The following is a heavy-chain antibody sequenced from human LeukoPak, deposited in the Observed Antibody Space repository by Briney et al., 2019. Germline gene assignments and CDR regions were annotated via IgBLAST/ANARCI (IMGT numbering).Heavy chain of an antibody. D-gene: IGHD3-10*01. CDR1: GGSISSSSYY. CDR2: IYYSGST. CDR3: ASGYGSGSYSTLDY. Sequence: PSETLSLTCTVSGGSISSSSYYWGWIRQPPGKGLEWIGSIYYSGSTYYNPSLKSRVTISVDTSKNQFSLKLTSVTAADTAVYYCASGYGSGSYSTLDYWGQGTLVTVSS. J-gene: IGHJ4*02. V-gene: IGHV4-39*07.